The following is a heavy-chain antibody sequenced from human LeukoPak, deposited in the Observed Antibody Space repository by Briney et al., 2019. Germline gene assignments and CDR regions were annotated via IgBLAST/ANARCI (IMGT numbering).Heavy chain of an antibody. CDR3: ARDRRSPHSAYDGGHLDI. CDR1: GFSFGDYY. V-gene: IGHV3-11*01. D-gene: IGHD5-12*01. Sequence: PGGSLGLSCAASGFSFGDYYMTWIRQAPGKGLEWISNINSNSYTIYYADSVKGRFTISRDNAKRSLYLQMDRLRAEDTAVYYCARDRRSPHSAYDGGHLDIWARGPLVAVSS. J-gene: IGHJ4*02. CDR2: INSNSYTI.